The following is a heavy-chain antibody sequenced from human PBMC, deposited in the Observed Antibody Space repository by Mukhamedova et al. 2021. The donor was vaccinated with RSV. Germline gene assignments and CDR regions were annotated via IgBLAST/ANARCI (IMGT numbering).Heavy chain of an antibody. CDR2: ISYDGSNK. Sequence: SSYAMHWVRQAPGKGLEWVAVISYDGSNKYYADSVKGRFTISRDNSKNTLYLQMNSLRAEDTAVYYCARSPGFSGGPFDYWGQGT. V-gene: IGHV3-30*04. D-gene: IGHD3-10*01. CDR1: SSYA. CDR3: ARSPGFSGGPFDY. J-gene: IGHJ4*02.